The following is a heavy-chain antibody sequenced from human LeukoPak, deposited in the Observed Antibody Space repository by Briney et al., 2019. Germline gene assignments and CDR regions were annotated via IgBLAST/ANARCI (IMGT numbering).Heavy chain of an antibody. J-gene: IGHJ4*02. V-gene: IGHV3-23*01. Sequence: GGSPRLSCAASGFTFSSYWMSWVRQAPGKGLGWVSSISGRGDDTYSADSVKGRFTISRDNSKNTLYLQMNSLRAEDTAVYYCAKGQSRDDFWSGYLPHFDYWGQGTLVTVFS. CDR3: AKGQSRDDFWSGYLPHFDY. D-gene: IGHD3-3*01. CDR2: ISGRGDDT. CDR1: GFTFSSYW.